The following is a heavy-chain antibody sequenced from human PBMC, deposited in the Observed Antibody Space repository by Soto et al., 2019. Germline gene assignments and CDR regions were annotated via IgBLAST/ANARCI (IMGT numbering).Heavy chain of an antibody. CDR2: IIPILGTA. CDR3: ARPYDSSDYYGGGMDV. J-gene: IGHJ6*02. D-gene: IGHD3-22*01. V-gene: IGHV1-69*13. Sequence: ASVEVSCKASGGTFNNNAISWVLQAPGQGLEWMGGIIPILGTANYAQKFRGRVTITADESTSTGYMDLSSLRSEDTAVYYCARPYDSSDYYGGGMDVWGQGTTVTVSS. CDR1: GGTFNNNA.